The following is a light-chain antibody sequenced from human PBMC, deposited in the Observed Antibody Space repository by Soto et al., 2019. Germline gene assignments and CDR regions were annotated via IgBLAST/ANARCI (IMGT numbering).Light chain of an antibody. Sequence: QSALTQPASVSGSPGQSITISCTGTSSDVGGSNFVSWYQQHPGKAPKLMIYDVSNRPSGVSNRFSGSKSGNTASLTISGLQAEDEADYYCSSYTSSGTLVFGGGTKLTVL. CDR2: DVS. V-gene: IGLV2-14*01. J-gene: IGLJ3*02. CDR1: SSDVGGSNF. CDR3: SSYTSSGTLV.